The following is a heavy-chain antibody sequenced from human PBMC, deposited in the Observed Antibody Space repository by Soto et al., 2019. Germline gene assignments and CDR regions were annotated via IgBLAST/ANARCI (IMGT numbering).Heavy chain of an antibody. J-gene: IGHJ4*02. D-gene: IGHD3-16*02. CDR1: GGPLSIGDYG. Sequence: PAKTLSRTCIVPGGPLSIGDYGWSWIRQPRGKGPQSSGYIYYSGSTYYNPSLKSRVTISVDTSKNQFSLKLSSVTAADTAVYYCARGSAGLSLGELSLYSPDYFDYWGQGTLVTVSS. V-gene: IGHV4-30-4*01. CDR3: ARGSAGLSLGELSLYSPDYFDY. CDR2: IYYSGST.